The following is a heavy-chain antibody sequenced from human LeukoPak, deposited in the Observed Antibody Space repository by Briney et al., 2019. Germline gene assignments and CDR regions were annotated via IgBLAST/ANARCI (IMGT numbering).Heavy chain of an antibody. CDR2: ISYDGSNK. Sequence: PGGSLRLSCVASEFSLSRNGMHWVRQAPGKGLEWVAVISYDGSNKYYADSVKGRFTISRDNSKNTLYLQMNSLRAEDTAVYYCASVQIDYWGQGTLVTVSS. V-gene: IGHV3-30*03. CDR3: ASVQIDY. CDR1: EFSLSRNG. J-gene: IGHJ4*02.